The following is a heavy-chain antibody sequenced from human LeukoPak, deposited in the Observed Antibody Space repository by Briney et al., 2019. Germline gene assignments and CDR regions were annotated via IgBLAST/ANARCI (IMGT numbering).Heavy chain of an antibody. V-gene: IGHV3-7*02. J-gene: IGHJ3*02. D-gene: IGHD6-19*01. CDR2: INQDGGEK. CDR1: GFDSRIFL. CDR3: AKNSGRSDWFDAFDI. Sequence: GGSLRLSCAASGFDSRIFLMSGVRQAPGKGLEWVASINQDGGEKYYVDSVKGRFTISRDNAKNTLYLQMNSLRAEDTAVYYCAKNSGRSDWFDAFDIWGQGTMVTVSS.